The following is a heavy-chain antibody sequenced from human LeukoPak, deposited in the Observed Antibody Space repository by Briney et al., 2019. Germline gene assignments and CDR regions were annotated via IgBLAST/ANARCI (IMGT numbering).Heavy chain of an antibody. CDR3: AKEGLTYGAKTEYYYYYYMDV. V-gene: IGHV3-23*01. Sequence: GESLRLSCAASGFTFSSYGMSWVRQAPGKGLEWVSAISGSGGSTYYADSVKGRFTISRDNSKNTLYLQMNSLRAEDTAVYYCAKEGLTYGAKTEYYYYYYMDVWGKGTTVTISS. D-gene: IGHD4-17*01. CDR1: GFTFSSYG. J-gene: IGHJ6*03. CDR2: ISGSGGST.